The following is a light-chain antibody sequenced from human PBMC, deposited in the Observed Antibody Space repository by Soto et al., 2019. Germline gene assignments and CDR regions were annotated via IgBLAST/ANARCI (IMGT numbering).Light chain of an antibody. CDR1: QSVSSSY. CDR2: GAS. J-gene: IGKJ1*01. CDR3: QQYGRT. Sequence: EIVLTQSPGTLSLSPGERATLSCRASQSVSSSYLAWYQQKPGQAPRLLIYGASSRATGIPDRLSGSGSGTDFTLTISRLESEDSAVYYCQQYGRTFGQGTKVETK. V-gene: IGKV3-20*01.